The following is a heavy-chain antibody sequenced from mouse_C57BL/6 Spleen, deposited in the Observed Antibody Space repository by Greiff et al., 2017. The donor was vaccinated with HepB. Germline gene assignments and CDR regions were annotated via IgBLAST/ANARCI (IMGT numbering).Heavy chain of an antibody. J-gene: IGHJ2*01. Sequence: EVKLEESGAELVRPGASVKLSCTASGFNIKDDYMHWVKQRPEQGLEWIGWIDPENGDTEYASKFQGKATITADTSSNTAYLQLSSLTSEDTAVYYCTTGYYGSSYGDYWGQGTTLTVSS. CDR3: TTGYYGSSYGDY. V-gene: IGHV14-4*01. CDR2: IDPENGDT. D-gene: IGHD1-1*01. CDR1: GFNIKDDY.